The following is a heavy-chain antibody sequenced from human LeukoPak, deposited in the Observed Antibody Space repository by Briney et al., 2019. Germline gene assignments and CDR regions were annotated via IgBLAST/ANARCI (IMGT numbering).Heavy chain of an antibody. CDR3: LTSSFDH. CDR1: GFTLGDYD. J-gene: IGHJ4*02. CDR2: ISSNSDTI. Sequence: LRLSCAASGFTLGDYDIHWIRQAPGKGPEWVSSISSNSDTIAYAEPVKGRFTVSRDNTINSLYLQMDSLRVEDTALYYCLTSSFDHWGQGTLVTVSS. V-gene: IGHV3-9*01.